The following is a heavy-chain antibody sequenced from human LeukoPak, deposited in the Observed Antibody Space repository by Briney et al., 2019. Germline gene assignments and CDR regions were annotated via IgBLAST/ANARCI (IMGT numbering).Heavy chain of an antibody. J-gene: IGHJ4*02. D-gene: IGHD2-2*02. V-gene: IGHV1-69*05. Sequence: GTSVKVSCKASGYTFTSYAMNWVRQAPGQGLEWMGGIIPIFGTANYAQKFQGRVTITTDESTSTAYMELSSLRSEDTAVYYCASYCSSTSCYTDGDYWGQGTLVTVSS. CDR3: ASYCSSTSCYTDGDY. CDR2: IIPIFGTA. CDR1: GYTFTSYA.